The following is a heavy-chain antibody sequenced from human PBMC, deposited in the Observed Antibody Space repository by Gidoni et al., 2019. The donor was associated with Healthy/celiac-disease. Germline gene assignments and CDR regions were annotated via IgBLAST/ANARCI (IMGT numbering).Heavy chain of an antibody. D-gene: IGHD5-18*01. J-gene: IGHJ4*02. Sequence: GRFTISRDNSKNTLYLQMNSLRAEDTAVYYCAKIASTKVDGYTFDYWGQGTLVTVSS. V-gene: IGHV3-30*02. CDR3: AKIASTKVDGYTFDY.